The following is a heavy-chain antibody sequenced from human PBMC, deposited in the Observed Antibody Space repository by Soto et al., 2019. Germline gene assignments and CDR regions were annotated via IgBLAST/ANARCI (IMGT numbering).Heavy chain of an antibody. V-gene: IGHV3-7*01. CDR3: ASARHIGP. CDR1: GFTFSNYW. CDR2: IKQDGSES. Sequence: LRLSCAASGFTFSNYWMSWVRQAPGKGLEWVANIKQDGSESNYADSVKGRFTISRDNAENSLYLQMTSLRAEDTAVYYCASARHIGPWGQGTLVTVSS. J-gene: IGHJ5*02. D-gene: IGHD2-21*01.